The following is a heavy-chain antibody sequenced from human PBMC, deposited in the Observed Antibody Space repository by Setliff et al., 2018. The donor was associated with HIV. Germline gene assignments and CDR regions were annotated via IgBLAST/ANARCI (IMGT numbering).Heavy chain of an antibody. CDR3: ARTDWARTSYYYYDGMNV. CDR1: GGSISSGSYY. V-gene: IGHV4-61*09. J-gene: IGHJ6*02. CDR2: IYTSGST. D-gene: IGHD3-9*01. Sequence: PSETLSLTCTVSGGSISSGSYYWSWIRQPAGKGLEWIGHIYTSGSTNYNPSLKSRVTISVDTSKNQFSLKLSSVTAADTAVYYCARTDWARTSYYYYDGMNVWGQGTTVTVSS.